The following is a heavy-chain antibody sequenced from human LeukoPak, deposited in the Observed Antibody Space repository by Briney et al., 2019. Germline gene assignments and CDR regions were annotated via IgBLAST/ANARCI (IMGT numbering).Heavy chain of an antibody. CDR1: GGTFSSYT. CDR2: IIPLFGTP. Sequence: ASVKVSCKASGGTFSSYTISWVRQAPGQGLEWMGGIIPLFGTPDYAQKFQDRLTITADKSTSTAYMELSSLRSEDTAVYYCARKVIPSLGAFDIWGQGTMVTVSS. V-gene: IGHV1-69*06. J-gene: IGHJ3*02. CDR3: ARKVIPSLGAFDI. D-gene: IGHD2-21*01.